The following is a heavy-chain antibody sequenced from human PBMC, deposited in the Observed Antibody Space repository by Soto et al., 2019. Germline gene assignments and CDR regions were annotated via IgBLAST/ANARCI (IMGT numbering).Heavy chain of an antibody. CDR2: IYDSGST. CDR3: ARSPILYGDYYSWYFDL. J-gene: IGHJ2*01. CDR1: GDSIRSYY. Sequence: QVQLQESGPGLVKPSETLSLTCTVSGDSIRSYYWSWIRQPPGKGLEWIGYIYDSGSTNYNPSLKSRVTISVDAPKNQFSLKFTSVTAADMAVYFCARSPILYGDYYSWYFDLWGRGTLVNVS. V-gene: IGHV4-59*01. D-gene: IGHD4-17*01.